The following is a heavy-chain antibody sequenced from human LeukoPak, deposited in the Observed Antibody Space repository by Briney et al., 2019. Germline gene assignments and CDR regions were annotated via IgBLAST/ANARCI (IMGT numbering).Heavy chain of an antibody. CDR1: GYTFTSYD. CDR3: ARLLPLWFGELLYPHYYYMDV. V-gene: IGHV1-8*01. D-gene: IGHD3-10*01. CDR2: MNPNSGNT. Sequence: ASVKVSCKASGYTFTSYDINWVRQATGQGLEWMGWMNPNSGNTGYAQKFQGRVTMTRNTSISTAYMELSSLRSEDTAVYYCARLLPLWFGELLYPHYYYMDVWGKGTTVTVSS. J-gene: IGHJ6*03.